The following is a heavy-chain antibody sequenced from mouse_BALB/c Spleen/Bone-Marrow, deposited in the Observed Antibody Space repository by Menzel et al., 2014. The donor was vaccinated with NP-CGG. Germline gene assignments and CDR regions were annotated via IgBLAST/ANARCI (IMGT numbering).Heavy chain of an antibody. V-gene: IGHV5-17*02. CDR3: ARYYRYDYAMGY. CDR2: ISSGSSTI. J-gene: IGHJ4*01. D-gene: IGHD2-14*01. Sequence: EVKVVESGGGLVQPGGSRKLSCAASGFTFXSFGMHWVRQAPEKGLEWVAYISSGSSTIYYADTVKGRFTISRDNPKNTLFLQMTSLRSEDTAMYYCARYYRYDYAMGYWGQGTSVTVSS. CDR1: GFTFXSFG.